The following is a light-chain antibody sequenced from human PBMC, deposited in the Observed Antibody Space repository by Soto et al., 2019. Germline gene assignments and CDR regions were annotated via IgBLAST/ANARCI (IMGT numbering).Light chain of an antibody. Sequence: EIVMTQSPATLFVSPGERATLSCRASQSLSSNLAWYQQKPGQAPRLLIYGASTRATGIPARFSGSGSGTEFTLTISSLQSEDFAVYYCQQYNNWLYTFGQGTKLEIK. V-gene: IGKV3-15*01. CDR1: QSLSSN. CDR2: GAS. J-gene: IGKJ2*01. CDR3: QQYNNWLYT.